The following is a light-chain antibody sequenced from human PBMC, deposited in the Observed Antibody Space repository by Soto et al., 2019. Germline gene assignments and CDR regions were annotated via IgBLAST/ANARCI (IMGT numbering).Light chain of an antibody. V-gene: IGKV3-20*01. J-gene: IGKJ3*01. CDR3: QQYGNSVFS. CDR1: QSVSSNY. Sequence: EIVLTQSPATLSLSPGERATLSCRASQSVSSNYLAWYQQKPGQAPRLLIYGASSRATGIPDRFSGSGSGTDFTLTISRLEPEDFAVYYCQQYGNSVFSFGPGTKVDI. CDR2: GAS.